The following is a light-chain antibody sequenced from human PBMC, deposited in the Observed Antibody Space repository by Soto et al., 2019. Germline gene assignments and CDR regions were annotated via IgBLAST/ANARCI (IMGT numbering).Light chain of an antibody. CDR3: QQRSNWPPTIT. Sequence: EIVLTQSPATLSLSPGERATLSCRASQSVTTYLAWYQQKPGQAPRLLIYDASTRATGIPAKFSGSGSGTDFTLTISSLEPEDFAIYYCQQRSNWPPTITFGQGTRLELK. V-gene: IGKV3-11*01. CDR2: DAS. CDR1: QSVTTY. J-gene: IGKJ5*01.